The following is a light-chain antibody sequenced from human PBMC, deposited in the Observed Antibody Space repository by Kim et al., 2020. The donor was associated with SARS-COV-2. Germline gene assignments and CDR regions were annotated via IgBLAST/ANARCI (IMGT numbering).Light chain of an antibody. J-gene: IGLJ3*02. Sequence: ALGQTVRITCQGDSLRSYYASWYQQKQGQAPVLVIYGKNNRPSGIPDRFSGPSSGNTASLTITGAQAEDEADYYCNSRDSSGNHLVFGGGTQLTVL. CDR2: GKN. V-gene: IGLV3-19*01. CDR1: SLRSYY. CDR3: NSRDSSGNHLV.